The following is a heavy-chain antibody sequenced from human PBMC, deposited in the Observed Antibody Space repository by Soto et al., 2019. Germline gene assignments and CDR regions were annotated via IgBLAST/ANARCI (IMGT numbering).Heavy chain of an antibody. J-gene: IGHJ4*02. CDR2: IYYSGST. CDR3: ARAYSSGHRMFDY. CDR1: GGSISSYY. V-gene: IGHV4-59*01. Sequence: SETLSLTCTVSGGSISSYYWSWIRQPPGKGLEWIGYIYYSGSTNYNPSLKSRVTISVDTSKNQFSLKLSSVTAADTAVYYCARAYSSGHRMFDYWGQGTLVTVSS. D-gene: IGHD6-19*01.